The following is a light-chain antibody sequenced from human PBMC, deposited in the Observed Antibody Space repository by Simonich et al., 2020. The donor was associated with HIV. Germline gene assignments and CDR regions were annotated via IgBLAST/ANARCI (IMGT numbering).Light chain of an antibody. CDR1: KGISSY. CDR3: QHLNSVPFT. J-gene: IGKJ3*01. V-gene: IGKV1-9*01. Sequence: IQLTQSPSFLSASVGDRVTITCRASKGISSYLAWYQQKPGKAPKLLINAVSTLQSGVSARCRGSGSGTEFTLTISSLQPEDFATYYCQHLNSVPFTFGPGTKVDI. CDR2: AVS.